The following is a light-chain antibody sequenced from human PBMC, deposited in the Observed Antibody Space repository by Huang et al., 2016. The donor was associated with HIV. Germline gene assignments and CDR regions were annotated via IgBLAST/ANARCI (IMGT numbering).Light chain of an antibody. CDR2: LGS. CDR1: QSLLHRNGYNY. Sequence: DIVMTQSPLSLPVTPGEPASISCRSSQSLLHRNGYNYLDWYLQKPGQSPQLLIYLGSSRASGVPDRCSGSGSGTDFTLKISRVEAEDVGIYYCMQAIQIPTFGPGTKVDIK. V-gene: IGKV2-28*01. CDR3: MQAIQIPT. J-gene: IGKJ3*01.